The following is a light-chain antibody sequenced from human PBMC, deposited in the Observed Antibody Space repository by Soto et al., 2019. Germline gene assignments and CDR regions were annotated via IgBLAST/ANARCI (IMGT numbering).Light chain of an antibody. CDR3: QKYGSSRT. V-gene: IGKV3-20*01. J-gene: IGKJ1*01. Sequence: EIVLTQSPGTLSLSPGERATLSCRASQSVSSSYLAWYQQKPGQAPRLLIYGASSRATGIPDRFSGSGSGTAFTLTISRLEPEDFAVYYGQKYGSSRTCGQGTKVEI. CDR1: QSVSSSY. CDR2: GAS.